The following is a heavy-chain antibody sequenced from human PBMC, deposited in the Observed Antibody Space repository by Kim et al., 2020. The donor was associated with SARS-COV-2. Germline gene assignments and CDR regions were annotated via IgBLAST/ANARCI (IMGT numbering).Heavy chain of an antibody. D-gene: IGHD3-3*01. CDR2: INTNTGNP. CDR1: GYTFTSYA. J-gene: IGHJ4*02. CDR3: ARGIDQYYDFWSGYPEDDY. V-gene: IGHV7-4-1*02. Sequence: ASVKVSCKASGYTFTSYAMNWVRQAPGQGLDWMGWINTNTGNPTYAQGFTGRFVFSLDTSVSTAYLQISSLKAEDTAVYYCARGIDQYYDFWSGYPEDDYWGQGTLVTVSS.